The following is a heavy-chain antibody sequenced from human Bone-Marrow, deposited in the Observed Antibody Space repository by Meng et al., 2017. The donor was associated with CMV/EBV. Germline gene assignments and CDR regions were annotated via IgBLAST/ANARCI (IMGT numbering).Heavy chain of an antibody. CDR3: ARQWDYGYNSLDF. Sequence: GESLKISCAASGFTFSSYSMNWVRQAPGKGLEWVSYISSSSSTIYYADSVKGRFTISRDNAKNSLYLQMNSLRAEDTAVYYCARQWDYGYNSLDFWGQGTLVSFSS. J-gene: IGHJ4*02. V-gene: IGHV3-48*04. D-gene: IGHD1-20*01. CDR2: ISSSSSTI. CDR1: GFTFSSYS.